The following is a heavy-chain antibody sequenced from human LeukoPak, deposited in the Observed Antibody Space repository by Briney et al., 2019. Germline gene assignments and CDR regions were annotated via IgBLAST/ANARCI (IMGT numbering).Heavy chain of an antibody. CDR3: ARGDGVAGTSIGY. CDR2: ISYDGSNK. J-gene: IGHJ4*02. CDR1: GFTFSSYA. D-gene: IGHD6-19*01. Sequence: GGSLRLSCAASGFTFSSYAMHWVRQAPGKGLEWVAVISYDGSNKYYADSVKGRFTISRDNSKNTLYLQMNSLGAEDTAVYYCARGDGVAGTSIGYWGQGTLVTVSS. V-gene: IGHV3-30-3*01.